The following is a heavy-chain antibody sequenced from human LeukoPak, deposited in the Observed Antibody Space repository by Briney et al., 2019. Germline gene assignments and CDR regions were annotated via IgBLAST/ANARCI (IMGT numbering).Heavy chain of an antibody. CDR2: IYYGGST. CDR3: ASSSSSEVLFDY. CDR1: SGSISNYY. J-gene: IGHJ4*02. V-gene: IGHV4-59*01. Sequence: PSETLSLTCTVSSGSISNYYWSWIRQPPGKGLEWIGYIYYGGSTDYNLSLKSRVTISVDTSKNQFSLKLTSVTAADTAVYYCASSSSSEVLFDYWGQGTLVTVSS. D-gene: IGHD6-6*01.